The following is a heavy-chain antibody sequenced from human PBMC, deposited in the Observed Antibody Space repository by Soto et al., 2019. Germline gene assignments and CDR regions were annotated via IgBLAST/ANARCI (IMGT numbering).Heavy chain of an antibody. V-gene: IGHV3-15*01. CDR1: GFTFSSAW. CDR2: IKTTIERGTT. CDR3: ATADSSDYYDSAGFYSRSFDP. Sequence: PGGSLRLSCAASGFTFSSAWMSWVRQAPGKGLEWVGHIKTTIERGTTDYAAPVKGRFTISRDDSRNMLHLQMNSLTTEDTAVYYCATADSSDYYDSAGFYSRSFDPWGPGTLVTVSS. J-gene: IGHJ5*02. D-gene: IGHD3-22*01.